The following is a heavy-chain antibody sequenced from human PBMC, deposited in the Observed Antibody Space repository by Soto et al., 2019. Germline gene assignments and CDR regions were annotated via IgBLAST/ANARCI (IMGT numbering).Heavy chain of an antibody. J-gene: IGHJ2*01. Sequence: QVQLQQWGAGPLRPLETLSLTCGVSGGSFSGYYWAWIRQSPGKGLEWIGEINDRGSINYNPSLKSRFSISVDTSKNHYSLNLMSVTAADTAVYYCARESHDILTGPPWVWYFDLWGRGTLVTVSS. D-gene: IGHD3-9*01. CDR1: GGSFSGYY. V-gene: IGHV4-34*01. CDR2: INDRGSI. CDR3: ARESHDILTGPPWVWYFDL.